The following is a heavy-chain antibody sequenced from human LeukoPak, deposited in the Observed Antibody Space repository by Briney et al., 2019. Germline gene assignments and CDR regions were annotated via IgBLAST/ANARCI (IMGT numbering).Heavy chain of an antibody. D-gene: IGHD6-13*01. CDR3: ARTTEAHSWRTRYYDYYMDV. CDR2: IYYSGST. Sequence: SEALSLTCTVSGGSISSSSDYWSWIRQPPGKGLEWIGYIYYSGSTNYNPSLKSRVTISVDTSKNQFSLKLSSVTAADTAVYYCARTTEAHSWRTRYYDYYMDVWGKGTTVTVSS. CDR1: GGSISSSSDY. J-gene: IGHJ6*03. V-gene: IGHV4-61*01.